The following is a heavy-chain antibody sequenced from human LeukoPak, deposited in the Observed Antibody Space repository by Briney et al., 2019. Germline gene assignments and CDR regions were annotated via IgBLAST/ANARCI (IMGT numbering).Heavy chain of an antibody. CDR1: GGSISSGGYY. J-gene: IGHJ4*02. Sequence: SETLSLTCTVSGGSISSGGYYWSWIRQHPGKGLEWIGSIYYSGSTYYNPSLKSRVTISVDTSKNQFSLKLSSVTAADTAVYYCASVPRYYDILTGFDYWGQGALVTVSS. CDR2: IYYSGST. D-gene: IGHD3-9*01. V-gene: IGHV4-39*07. CDR3: ASVPRYYDILTGFDY.